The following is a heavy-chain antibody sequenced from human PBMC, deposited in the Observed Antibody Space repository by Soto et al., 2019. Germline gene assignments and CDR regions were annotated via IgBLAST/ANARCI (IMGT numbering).Heavy chain of an antibody. V-gene: IGHV4-34*01. CDR3: ARVLAAAGKNNYYYYYGMDV. D-gene: IGHD6-13*01. Sequence: SETLSLICAVYGGSYSGYYWSWIRQPPGKGLEWIREINHSGSTNYNPSLKPRVTISVATSKNQFSLKLSSVAAADTAVYYCARVLAAAGKNNYYYYYGMDVWGQGTTVTVS. CDR1: GGSYSGYY. J-gene: IGHJ6*02. CDR2: INHSGST.